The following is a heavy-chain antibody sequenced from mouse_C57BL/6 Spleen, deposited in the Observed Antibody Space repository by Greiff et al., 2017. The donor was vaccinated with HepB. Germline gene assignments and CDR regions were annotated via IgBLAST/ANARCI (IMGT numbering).Heavy chain of an antibody. D-gene: IGHD2-5*01. V-gene: IGHV1-47*01. CDR2: FHPYNDDT. Sequence: VQLVESGAELVKPGASVKMSCKASGYTFTTYPIEWMKQNHGKSLEWIGNFHPYNDDTKYNEKFKGKATLTVEKSSSTVYLELSRLTSDDSAVYYCARGNYYSNSYAMDYWGQGTSVTVSS. CDR1: GYTFTTYP. J-gene: IGHJ4*01. CDR3: ARGNYYSNSYAMDY.